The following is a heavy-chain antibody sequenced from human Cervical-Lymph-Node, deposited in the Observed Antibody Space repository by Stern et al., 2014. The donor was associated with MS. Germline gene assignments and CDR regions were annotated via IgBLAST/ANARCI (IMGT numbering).Heavy chain of an antibody. V-gene: IGHV3-30*18. Sequence: VQLVESGGGVVQPGRSLRLSCAASGFTFSSYGMPWVRQAPGKGLEWVAVISYDGSNKYTADSVKGRFTISRDNSKNTLYLQMNSLRAEDTAVYYCAKESGYQLLLRFAYWGQGTLVTVSS. CDR3: AKESGYQLLLRFAY. D-gene: IGHD2-2*01. CDR1: GFTFSSYG. J-gene: IGHJ4*02. CDR2: ISYDGSNK.